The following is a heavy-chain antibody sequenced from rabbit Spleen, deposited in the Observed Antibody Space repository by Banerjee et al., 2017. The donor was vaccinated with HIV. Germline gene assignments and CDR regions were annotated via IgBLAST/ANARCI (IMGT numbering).Heavy chain of an antibody. Sequence: QEQLVESGGGLVKPEGSLTLTCTASGFSFSSSYYICWVRQAPGKGLEWIACIYTGDGSTVYASWAKGRFTISKTSSTTVTLQMTSLTAADTATYFCARGSATMTMMITGYYFNLWGPGTLVTVS. D-gene: IGHD2-1*01. CDR1: GFSFSSSYY. V-gene: IGHV1S45*01. J-gene: IGHJ4*01. CDR3: ARGSATMTMMITGYYFNL. CDR2: IYTGDGST.